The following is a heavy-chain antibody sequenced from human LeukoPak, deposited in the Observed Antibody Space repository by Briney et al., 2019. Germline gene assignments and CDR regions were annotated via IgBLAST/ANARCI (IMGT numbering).Heavy chain of an antibody. V-gene: IGHV3-33*01. J-gene: IGHJ4*02. CDR1: GLTFSSYG. Sequence: GGSLRLSCAASGLTFSSYGMPWVRQAPGKGLEWVAVIWYDGSNKYYADSVKGRFTISRDNSKNTLYLQMNSLRAEDTAVYYCARDSKRGPIDYWGQGTLVTVSS. CDR3: ARDSKRGPIDY. D-gene: IGHD3-10*01. CDR2: IWYDGSNK.